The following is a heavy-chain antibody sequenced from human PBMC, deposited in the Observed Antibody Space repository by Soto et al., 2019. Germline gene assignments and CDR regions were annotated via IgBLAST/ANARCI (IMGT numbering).Heavy chain of an antibody. D-gene: IGHD1-1*01. V-gene: IGHV1-69*04. CDR1: GGTLSSFA. CDR3: SSGNDNSVYYGMDV. CDR2: CIPVVAMA. J-gene: IGHJ6*02. Sequence: QGQLVQSGSEVKKPGPSVKFSCKTPGGTLSSFAISWGRQSPGQGLEWVGTCIPVVAMAKYGQNFQGRVTITAAQATNTLFMELRRLRYEDTAMDYYSSGNDNSVYYGMDVWGQGTTVTVSS.